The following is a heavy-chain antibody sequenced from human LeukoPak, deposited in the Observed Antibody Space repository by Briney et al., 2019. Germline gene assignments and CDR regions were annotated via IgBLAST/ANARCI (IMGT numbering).Heavy chain of an antibody. CDR1: GFTFSDYN. J-gene: IGHJ4*02. V-gene: IGHV3-21*04. Sequence: GGSLRLSCVASGFTFSDYNMNWVRQAPGKGLEWVSNINTNSNYTDYADSVKGRFTISRDNSKNTLYLQMNSLRAEDRAVYYCAKGSYSSGWYYFDYWGQGTLVTVSS. CDR3: AKGSYSSGWYYFDY. D-gene: IGHD6-19*01. CDR2: INTNSNYT.